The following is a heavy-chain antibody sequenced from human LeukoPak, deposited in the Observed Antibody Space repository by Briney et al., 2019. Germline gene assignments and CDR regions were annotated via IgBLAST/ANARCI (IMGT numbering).Heavy chain of an antibody. Sequence: SSETLSLPCAVYGGSFSGYYWSWIRQPPGKGLEWIGEINHSGSTNYNPSLKSRVTISVDTSKNQFSLKLSSVTAADTAVYYCARGSSSGYLGRYFDYWGQGTLVTVSS. CDR3: ARGSSSGYLGRYFDY. V-gene: IGHV4-34*01. CDR1: GGSFSGYY. J-gene: IGHJ4*02. CDR2: INHSGST. D-gene: IGHD3-22*01.